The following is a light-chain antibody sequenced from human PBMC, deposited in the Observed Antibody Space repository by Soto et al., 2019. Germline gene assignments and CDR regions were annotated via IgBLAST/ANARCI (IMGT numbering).Light chain of an antibody. J-gene: IGLJ1*01. Sequence: QSALTQPASVSGSPGQSITISCTGTSSDVGGFNYVSWYQHHPGKAPKLLIYEVRNRPSGVSDRFSGSKSGNAASLTISGLQAEDEADYYCSSYASSRKIFGTGTQLTVL. CDR2: EVR. CDR1: SSDVGGFNY. CDR3: SSYASSRKI. V-gene: IGLV2-14*01.